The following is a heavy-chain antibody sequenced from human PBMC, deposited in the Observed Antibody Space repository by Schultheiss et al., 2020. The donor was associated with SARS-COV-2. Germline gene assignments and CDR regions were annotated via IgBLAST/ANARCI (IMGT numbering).Heavy chain of an antibody. D-gene: IGHD3-22*01. CDR2: ISSNGGST. CDR1: GFTFSIYA. V-gene: IGHV3-64*04. J-gene: IGHJ6*02. Sequence: GGSLRLSCSASGFTFSIYAMHWVRQAPGKGLEYVSAISSNGGSTYYADSVKGRFTISRDNAKNSLYLQMNSLRAEDTAVYYCARAPYYDSSGFDHYGMDVWGQGTTVTVSS. CDR3: ARAPYYDSSGFDHYGMDV.